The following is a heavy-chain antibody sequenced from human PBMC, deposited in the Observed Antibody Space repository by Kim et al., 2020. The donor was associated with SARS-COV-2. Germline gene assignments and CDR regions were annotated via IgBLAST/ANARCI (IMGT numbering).Heavy chain of an antibody. V-gene: IGHV1-2*02. CDR1: GYTFTDYY. Sequence: ASVKVSCKASGYTFTDYYLDWVRQAPGQGLEWMGWMNPNNGGTNYAHNFRGRVTMTRDTSISTAYMELTNLQSDDTAVYYCATSRGHNYGLPSPGHYWGQGTLVTVSS. CDR2: MNPNNGGT. J-gene: IGHJ4*02. CDR3: ATSRGHNYGLPSPGHY. D-gene: IGHD5-18*01.